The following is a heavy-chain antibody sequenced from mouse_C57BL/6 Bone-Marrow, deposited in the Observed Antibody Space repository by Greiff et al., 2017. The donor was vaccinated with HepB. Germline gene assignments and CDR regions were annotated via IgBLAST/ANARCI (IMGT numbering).Heavy chain of an antibody. D-gene: IGHD2-3*01. CDR3: ARLAARWLLRTWFAY. CDR2: IDPNSGGT. CDR1: GYTFTSYW. Sequence: QVQLKQPGAELVKPGASVKLSCKASGYTFTSYWMHWVKQRPGRGLEWIGRIDPNSGGTKYNEKFKSKATLTVDKPSSTADMQLSSLTSEDSAVYYCARLAARWLLRTWFAYWGQGTLVTVSA. J-gene: IGHJ3*01. V-gene: IGHV1-72*01.